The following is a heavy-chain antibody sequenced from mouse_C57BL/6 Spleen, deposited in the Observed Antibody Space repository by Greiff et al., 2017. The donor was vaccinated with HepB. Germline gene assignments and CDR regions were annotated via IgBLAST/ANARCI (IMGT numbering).Heavy chain of an antibody. Sequence: EVQLQQSGPVLVKPGASVKMSCKASGYTFTDYYMNWVKQSHGKSLEWIGVINPYNGGTSYNQKFKGKATLTVDKSSSTAYMELNSLTSEDSAVYYCARSGSYRAMDYWGQRTSVTVSA. J-gene: IGHJ4*01. CDR2: INPYNGGT. CDR1: GYTFTDYY. CDR3: ARSGSYRAMDY. D-gene: IGHD1-1*01. V-gene: IGHV1-19*01.